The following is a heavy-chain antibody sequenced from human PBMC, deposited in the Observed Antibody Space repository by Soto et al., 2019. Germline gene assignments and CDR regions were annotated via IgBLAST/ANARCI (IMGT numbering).Heavy chain of an antibody. J-gene: IGHJ4*02. CDR2: IYSGGST. Sequence: GESLKISCAASGFTVSSNYMSWVRQAPGKGLEWVSVIYSGGSTYYADSVKGRFTISRDNSKNTLYLQMNSLRAEDTAVYYCARVNFWSGYAFDYWGQGTLVTVSS. D-gene: IGHD3-3*01. CDR1: GFTVSSNY. V-gene: IGHV3-53*01. CDR3: ARVNFWSGYAFDY.